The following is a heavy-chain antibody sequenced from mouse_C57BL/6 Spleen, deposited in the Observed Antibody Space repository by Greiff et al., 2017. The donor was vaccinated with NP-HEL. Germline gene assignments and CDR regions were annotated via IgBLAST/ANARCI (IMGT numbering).Heavy chain of an antibody. CDR3: ARSGPFDY. CDR2: ISSGSSTI. V-gene: IGHV5-17*01. Sequence: EVKLVESGGGLVKPGGSLKLSCAASGFTFSDYGMHWVRQAPEKGLEWVAYISSGSSTIYYADTVKGRFTISRDNAKNTLFLEMSSLRSEDTAMYYCARSGPFDYWGEGATLTVAS. CDR1: GFTFSDYG. J-gene: IGHJ2*01.